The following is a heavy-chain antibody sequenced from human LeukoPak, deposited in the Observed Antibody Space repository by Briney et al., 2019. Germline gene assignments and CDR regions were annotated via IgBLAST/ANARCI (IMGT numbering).Heavy chain of an antibody. CDR1: GFTFSSYA. CDR2: ISGSGGST. J-gene: IGHJ4*02. CDR3: AKSSTPSYDSSGYYYGLDY. D-gene: IGHD3-22*01. Sequence: TGGSLRLSCAASGFTFSSYAMSWVRQAPGKGLEWVSAISGSGGSTYYADSVKGRFTISRDNSKNPLYLQMNSLRAEDTAVYYCAKSSTPSYDSSGYYYGLDYWGQGTLVTVSS. V-gene: IGHV3-23*01.